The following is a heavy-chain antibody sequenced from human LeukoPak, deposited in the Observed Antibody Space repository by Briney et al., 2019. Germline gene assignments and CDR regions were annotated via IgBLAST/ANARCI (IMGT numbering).Heavy chain of an antibody. J-gene: IGHJ6*03. V-gene: IGHV3-48*04. D-gene: IGHD6-13*01. CDR1: EFTFVRYA. Sequence: GGSLRLSCAASEFTFVRYAMNWVRQAPGKGLEWVSYISSSSFKIGYADSVEGRFTISRDNSKNSLYLQMDSLRVEDTAVYYCVRDPSYGSSWYYYMDVWGKGTTVTVSS. CDR3: VRDPSYGSSWYYYMDV. CDR2: ISSSSFKI.